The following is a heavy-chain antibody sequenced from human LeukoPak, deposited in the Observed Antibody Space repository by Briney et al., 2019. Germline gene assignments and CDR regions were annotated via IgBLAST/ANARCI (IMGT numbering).Heavy chain of an antibody. J-gene: IGHJ1*01. CDR2: INQSGRT. Sequence: PSETLSLTCAVYGGSFSGYYWSWIRQVPGKGLEWLGEINQSGRTNYNPSLKSRVTISVDTSKNQFSLKLSSVTAADTAVYYCAQKAPYSPGYSQDWGQGTLVTVSS. V-gene: IGHV4-34*01. D-gene: IGHD2-15*01. CDR3: AQKAPYSPGYSQD. CDR1: GGSFSGYY.